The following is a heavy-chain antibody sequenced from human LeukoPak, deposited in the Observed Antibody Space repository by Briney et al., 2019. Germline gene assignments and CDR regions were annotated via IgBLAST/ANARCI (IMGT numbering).Heavy chain of an antibody. CDR2: ISSSSSYI. CDR1: GFTFSSYS. CDR3: ASLSCSSTSCGIDY. J-gene: IGHJ4*02. Sequence: TGGSLRLSCAASGFTFSSYSMNWVRQAPGKGLEWVSSISSSSSYIYYADSVKGRFTISRDNAKNSLYLQMNSLRAEDTAVYYCASLSCSSTSCGIDYWGQGTLVTDSS. V-gene: IGHV3-21*01. D-gene: IGHD2-2*01.